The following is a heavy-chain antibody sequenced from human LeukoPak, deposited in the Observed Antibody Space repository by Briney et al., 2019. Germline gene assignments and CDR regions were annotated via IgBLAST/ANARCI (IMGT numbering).Heavy chain of an antibody. CDR2: ISSTSSFI. CDR3: AGGNYYYYMDV. V-gene: IGHV3-21*01. CDR1: GFIFSTYS. D-gene: IGHD3-16*01. J-gene: IGHJ6*03. Sequence: GGSLRLSCAAPGFIFSTYSMNWVRQAPGKGLEWVSSISSTSSFIYYADSVKGRFTISRDNAKNSLYLQMNSLRAEDTAVYYCAGGNYYYYMDVRGKGTTVTVSS.